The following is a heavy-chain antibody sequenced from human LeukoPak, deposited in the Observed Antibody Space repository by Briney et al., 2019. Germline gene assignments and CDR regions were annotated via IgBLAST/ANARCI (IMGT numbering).Heavy chain of an antibody. J-gene: IGHJ6*03. D-gene: IGHD1-26*01. CDR3: ARDGIVGATYYYYYMDV. CDR1: GGSISSYY. CDR2: IYYSGST. Sequence: SETLSLTCTVSGGSISSYYWSWIRQPPGKGLEWIGYIYYSGSTNYNSSFKSRVTISIDTSKNQFSLKLSSVTAADTAVYYCARDGIVGATYYYYYMDVWGKGTTVTVSS. V-gene: IGHV4-59*12.